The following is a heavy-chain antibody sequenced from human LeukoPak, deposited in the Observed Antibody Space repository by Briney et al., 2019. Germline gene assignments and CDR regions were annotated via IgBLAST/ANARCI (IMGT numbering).Heavy chain of an antibody. CDR2: INHSGST. CDR1: GGSFSGYY. V-gene: IGHV4-34*01. CDR3: AREGDYYDSSGYLDAFDI. J-gene: IGHJ3*02. Sequence: SETLSLTCAVYGGSFSGYYWSWIRQPPGKGLEWIGEINHSGSTNYNPSLKSRVTISVDTSKNQFSLKLSSVTAADTAVYYCAREGDYYDSSGYLDAFDIWGQGTVVTVSS. D-gene: IGHD3-22*01.